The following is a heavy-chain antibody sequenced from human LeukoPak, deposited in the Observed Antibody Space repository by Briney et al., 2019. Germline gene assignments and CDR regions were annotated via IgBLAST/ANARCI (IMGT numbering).Heavy chain of an antibody. CDR2: IYTTGST. CDR1: GGSISSYY. Sequence: PSETLSLTCTVSGGSISSYYWSWVRQPAGKGLEWIGRIYTTGSTNYNPSLKSRVTMSSDTSKNQLSLKLTSVTAADTAVYYCARGAGDDLDYWGQGTLVSVSS. CDR3: ARGAGDDLDY. D-gene: IGHD7-27*01. J-gene: IGHJ4*02. V-gene: IGHV4-4*07.